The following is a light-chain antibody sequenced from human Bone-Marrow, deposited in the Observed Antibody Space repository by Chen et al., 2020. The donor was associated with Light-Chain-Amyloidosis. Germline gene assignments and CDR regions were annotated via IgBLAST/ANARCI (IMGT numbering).Light chain of an antibody. CDR2: WAS. J-gene: IGKJ1*01. CDR1: QTLFYSANNNNY. CDR3: HQYYNTPWA. Sequence: DIVLTQSPDSLAVSLGERATINCKSSQTLFYSANNNNYLAWYQQKPRQPPKLLIYWASTRESGVPDRFSGSGSGTDFTLTISSLQAEDVADYYCHQYYNTPWAFGQGTKVEIK. V-gene: IGKV4-1*01.